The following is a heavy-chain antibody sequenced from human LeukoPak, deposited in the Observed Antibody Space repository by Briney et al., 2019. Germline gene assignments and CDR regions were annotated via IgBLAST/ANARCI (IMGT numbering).Heavy chain of an antibody. Sequence: HTGGSLRLSCAASGFTFSSYAMSWVRQAPRKGLEWVSAISGSGGSTYYADSVKGRFTISRDNSKNTLYLQMNSLRAEDTAVYYCAKGVGGSANYYYMDVWGKGTTVTVSS. J-gene: IGHJ6*03. CDR2: ISGSGGST. CDR3: AKGVGGSANYYYMDV. V-gene: IGHV3-23*01. D-gene: IGHD3-10*01. CDR1: GFTFSSYA.